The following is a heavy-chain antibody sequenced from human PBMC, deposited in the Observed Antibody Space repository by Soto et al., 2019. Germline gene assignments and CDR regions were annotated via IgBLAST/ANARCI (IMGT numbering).Heavy chain of an antibody. Sequence: QVQLQQWGAGLLKPSETLSLTCAVYGGSFSGYQWSWIRQTPGKGLEWIGEINDSGNINYNPSLKSRVTFLVDTPKEQISLKLSSVTAADTAVYYCARGLILWFGELSRRGGYYYDMDVWGKGTTVTVSS. CDR3: ARGLILWFGELSRRGGYYYDMDV. J-gene: IGHJ6*03. CDR1: GGSFSGYQ. D-gene: IGHD3-10*01. CDR2: INDSGNI. V-gene: IGHV4-34*01.